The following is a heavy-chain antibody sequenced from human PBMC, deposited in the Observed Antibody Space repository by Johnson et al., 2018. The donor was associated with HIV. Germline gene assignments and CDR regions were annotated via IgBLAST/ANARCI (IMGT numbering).Heavy chain of an antibody. D-gene: IGHD1-26*01. J-gene: IGHJ3*02. CDR3: ARSSGSYLDDAFDI. Sequence: QMQLVESGGGVVQPGGSLRLSCAASGFTFSDYDMHWVRQATGKGLEWVAVIWYDGSNKYYADSVKGRFTISRDNSKNTLYLQMNSLRAEDTAVYYCARSSGSYLDDAFDIWGQGTMVTVSS. CDR1: GFTFSDYD. V-gene: IGHV3-33*08. CDR2: IWYDGSNK.